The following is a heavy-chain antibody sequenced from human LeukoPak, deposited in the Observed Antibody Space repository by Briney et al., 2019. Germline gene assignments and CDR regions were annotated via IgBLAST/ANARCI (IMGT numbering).Heavy chain of an antibody. CDR2: MSEDGNEI. D-gene: IGHD3-10*01. CDR3: AKETYYYGSGSYPY. V-gene: IGHV3-7*03. Sequence: GGSLRLSCTVSGFIFSDFSMSWVRQAPGKGLEWVAKMSEDGNEIFYVDSVKGRFTISRDNSKNTLYLQMNSLRAEDTAVYYCAKETYYYGSGSYPYWGQGTLVTVSS. CDR1: GFIFSDFS. J-gene: IGHJ4*02.